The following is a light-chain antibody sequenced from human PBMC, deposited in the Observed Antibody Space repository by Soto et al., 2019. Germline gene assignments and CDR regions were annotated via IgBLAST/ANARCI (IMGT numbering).Light chain of an antibody. V-gene: IGLV3-21*02. J-gene: IGLJ2*01. Sequence: YELTQPPSVSVAPGQAARITCGGTNIGTKSVHWYQQKPGQAPVLVVYDDSDRPSGIPGRFSGSNSGNTATLTISRVEAADEADYYCQLWDTVDLLLFGGGTKVTVL. CDR1: NIGTKS. CDR3: QLWDTVDLLL. CDR2: DDS.